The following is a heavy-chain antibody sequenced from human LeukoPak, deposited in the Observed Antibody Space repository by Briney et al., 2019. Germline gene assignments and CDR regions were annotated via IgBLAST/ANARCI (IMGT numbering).Heavy chain of an antibody. CDR2: IYYSGST. CDR3: AGYLPSSSWYEAFDI. D-gene: IGHD6-13*01. CDR1: GGSISSYY. V-gene: IGHV4-59*07. J-gene: IGHJ3*02. Sequence: PSDTLSLTCSVSGGSISSYYWSWIRQPPGKGLEWIGYIYYSGSTNYNTSLKSRVTISVDTSKNQFSLKLSSVTAADTAVYYCAGYLPSSSWYEAFDIWGQGTMVTVSS.